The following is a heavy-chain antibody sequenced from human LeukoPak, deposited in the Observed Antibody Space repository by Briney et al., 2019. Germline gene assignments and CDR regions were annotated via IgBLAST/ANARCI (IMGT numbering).Heavy chain of an antibody. CDR1: GFTFSIYA. CDR2: LSGNGNTI. CDR3: AKALYGGHDY. Sequence: GGSLRLSCAASGFTFSIYAMSWVRQAPGKGLECVSALSGNGNTIYYADSVKGRFTISRDNSKNTLSLQMNSLRAEDTAVYYCAKALYGGHDYWGQGTLVTVSS. J-gene: IGHJ4*02. D-gene: IGHD4-23*01. V-gene: IGHV3-23*01.